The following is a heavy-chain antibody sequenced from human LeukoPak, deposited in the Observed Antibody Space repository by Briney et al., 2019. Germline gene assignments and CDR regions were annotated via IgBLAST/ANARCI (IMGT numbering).Heavy chain of an antibody. CDR2: TYYGSKWYN. Sequence: SQTLSLTCAISGDSVSSNSAAWNWIRQSPSRGLEWLGRTYYGSKWYNDYAVSVKSRITINPDTSKNQFSLQLNSVTPEDTAVYYCARGNRTHSSSSRGTWFDPWGQGTLVTVSS. D-gene: IGHD6-6*01. J-gene: IGHJ5*02. CDR1: GDSVSSNSAA. V-gene: IGHV6-1*01. CDR3: ARGNRTHSSSSRGTWFDP.